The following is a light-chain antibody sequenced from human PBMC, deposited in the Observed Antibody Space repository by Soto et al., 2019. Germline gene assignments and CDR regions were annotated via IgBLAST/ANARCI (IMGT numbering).Light chain of an antibody. CDR3: QLYDGWLRLT. V-gene: IGKV3D-15*01. CDR2: GAS. J-gene: IGKJ4*01. Sequence: EIVMTQSPATLSVSPGERATLSCRASQSVNIYLAWYQQKPGQAPRLLIFGASSRATGIPARFSGSGSGTECNLIISSVQSEEFGVYFCQLYDGWLRLTFGGGTKVEIK. CDR1: QSVNIY.